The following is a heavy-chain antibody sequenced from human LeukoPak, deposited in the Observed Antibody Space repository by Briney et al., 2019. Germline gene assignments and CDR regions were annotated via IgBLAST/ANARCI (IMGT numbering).Heavy chain of an antibody. Sequence: PGGSLRLSCAASGFTFAVYAMCWVRQAPGKGLEWVSLISGSGGSTYYADVVKGRFTISRDNSKNALYSRINSLRPEDTGVYYRAHWGSSGPFDYWGQGTLVTVSS. CDR1: GFTFAVYA. J-gene: IGHJ4*02. V-gene: IGHV3-23*01. CDR2: ISGSGGST. D-gene: IGHD6-6*01. CDR3: AHWGSSGPFDY.